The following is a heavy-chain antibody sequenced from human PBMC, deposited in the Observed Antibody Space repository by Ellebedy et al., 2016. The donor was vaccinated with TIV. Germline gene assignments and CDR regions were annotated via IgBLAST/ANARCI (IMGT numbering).Heavy chain of an antibody. D-gene: IGHD3-22*01. V-gene: IGHV3-48*03. CDR1: GFTFSNYE. J-gene: IGHJ3*02. CDR2: ISRSGETI. CDR3: ARAYYYDSSGSNDAFDI. Sequence: LSLTCAASGFTFSNYEMNWVRQAPGKGLEWVSYISRSGETIHYADSVKGRFTISRDDAKNSLYLQLNSLRAEDTAGYYCARAYYYDSSGSNDAFDIWGQGTTVTVSS.